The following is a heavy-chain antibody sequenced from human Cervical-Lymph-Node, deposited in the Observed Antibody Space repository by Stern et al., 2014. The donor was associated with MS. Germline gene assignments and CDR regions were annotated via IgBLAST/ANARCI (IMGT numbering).Heavy chain of an antibody. D-gene: IGHD5-24*01. Sequence: QVTLRESGPTLVKPTQTLTLTCTFSGFSLSTSGVGVGWIRQPPGKALEWLALIYWDDDKRYSPSPKSRLTITKDTSKNQVVLTMTNMDPVDTATYYCAHSPVENYYYGMDVWGQGTTVTVSS. V-gene: IGHV2-5*02. CDR2: IYWDDDK. J-gene: IGHJ6*02. CDR1: GFSLSTSGVG. CDR3: AHSPVENYYYGMDV.